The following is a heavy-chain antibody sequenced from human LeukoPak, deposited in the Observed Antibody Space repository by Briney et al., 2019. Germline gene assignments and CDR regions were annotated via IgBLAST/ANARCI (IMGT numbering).Heavy chain of an antibody. CDR2: ISAYNGNT. CDR3: ARLRGPNCSGGSCYDY. D-gene: IGHD2-15*01. V-gene: IGHV1-18*01. Sequence: GASVKVSCKASGYTFTSYGISWVRQAPGQGLEWMGWISAYNGNTNYAQKLQGRVTMTTDTSTSTAYMELRSLRSDDTAVYYCARLRGPNCSGGSCYDYWGQGTLVTVSS. CDR1: GYTFTSYG. J-gene: IGHJ4*02.